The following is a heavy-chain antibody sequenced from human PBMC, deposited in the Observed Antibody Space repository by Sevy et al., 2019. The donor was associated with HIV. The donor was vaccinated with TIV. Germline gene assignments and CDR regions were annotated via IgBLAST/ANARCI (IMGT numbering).Heavy chain of an antibody. V-gene: IGHV3-53*01. D-gene: IGHD6-19*01. CDR1: GFTASSNY. J-gene: IGHJ3*02. CDR3: ATWWRVDPDAFDI. Sequence: GGSLRLSCAASGFTASSNYMTWVRQAPGKGLEWVSIIYNGGDTYYADFVKGRFTISRDNSKNTLYLQMNSLRPEDTAVYYCATWWRVDPDAFDIWGQGTMVTVSS. CDR2: IYNGGDT.